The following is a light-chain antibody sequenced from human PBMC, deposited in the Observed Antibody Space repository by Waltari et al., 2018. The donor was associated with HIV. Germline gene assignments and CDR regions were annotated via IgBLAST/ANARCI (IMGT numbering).Light chain of an antibody. CDR3: QSYDSSLSGSWV. V-gene: IGLV1-40*01. J-gene: IGLJ3*02. Sequence: QSVLTQPPSVSGAPGQRVTISCTGSSSNIGAGYDVHWYQKLPGTAPKLLIYGHSNRPSGVPDRFSGSQSGTSASLAITGLQAEDEADYYCQSYDSSLSGSWVFGGGTKLTVL. CDR2: GHS. CDR1: SSNIGAGYD.